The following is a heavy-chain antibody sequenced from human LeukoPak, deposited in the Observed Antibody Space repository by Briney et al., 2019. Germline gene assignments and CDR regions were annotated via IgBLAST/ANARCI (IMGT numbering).Heavy chain of an antibody. V-gene: IGHV1-24*01. CDR2: FDPEDGET. J-gene: IGHJ4*02. D-gene: IGHD5-18*01. CDR3: ATSRRGYSYVPDY. Sequence: ASVKVSCKDSGYTLTELPMHWVRQALGKGLECMGGFDPEDGETIYAQKFQGRVTMTEDTSTDTAYMELSSLRSEDTAVYYCATSRRGYSYVPDYWGQGTLVTVSS. CDR1: GYTLTELP.